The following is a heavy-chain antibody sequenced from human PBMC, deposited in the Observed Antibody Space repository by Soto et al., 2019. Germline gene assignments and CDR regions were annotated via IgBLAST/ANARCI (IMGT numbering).Heavy chain of an antibody. CDR1: GFTFSNAW. CDR3: TTEGTMIVFGRSVRMDV. CDR2: IKSKTDGGTT. V-gene: IGHV3-15*01. Sequence: GGSLRLSCAASGFTFSNAWMSWVRQAPGKGLEWVGRIKSKTDGGTTDYAAPVKGRFTISRDDSKNTLYLQMNSLKTEDTAVYYCTTEGTMIVFGRSVRMDVWGQGTKVTVYS. J-gene: IGHJ6*02. D-gene: IGHD3-22*01.